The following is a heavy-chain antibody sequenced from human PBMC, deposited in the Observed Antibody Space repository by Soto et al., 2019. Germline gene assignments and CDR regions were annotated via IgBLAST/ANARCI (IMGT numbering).Heavy chain of an antibody. D-gene: IGHD1-1*01. J-gene: IGHJ5*02. CDR2: ISARGGDT. CDR1: GFTFSTYA. Sequence: EAQMLESGGGSVQPGGSLRLSCAASGFTFSTYAVAWVRQSPGKGLEWVSSISARGGDTWYAVSVKGRFTTSRDNSKNTLYLQMNSLRVEDTAVYYCARRPTATASWGQGTLVTVSS. CDR3: ARRPTATAS. V-gene: IGHV3-23*01.